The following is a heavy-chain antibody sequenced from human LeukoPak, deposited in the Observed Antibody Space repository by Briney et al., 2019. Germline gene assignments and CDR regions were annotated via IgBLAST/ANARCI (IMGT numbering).Heavy chain of an antibody. CDR2: MSGSGGST. J-gene: IGHJ4*02. D-gene: IGHD2-15*01. CDR1: GFTFSSYA. CDR3: AKVGLYCSGGSCYPSYFDY. Sequence: GGSLRLSCAASGFTFSSYAMSWVRQAPGKGLEWVSAMSGSGGSTYYADSVKGRFTISRDNSKNTLYLQMNSLRAEDTAVYYCAKVGLYCSGGSCYPSYFDYWGQGTLVTVSS. V-gene: IGHV3-23*01.